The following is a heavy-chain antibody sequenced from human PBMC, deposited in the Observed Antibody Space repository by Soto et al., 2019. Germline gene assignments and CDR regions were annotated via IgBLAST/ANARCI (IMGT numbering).Heavy chain of an antibody. CDR2: IYWDDVT. V-gene: IGHV2-5*02. CDR1: RFSLNTNGVG. CDR3: AHTPRGESARWCEP. Sequence: QITLRESGPTLLKPTQTLTLTCTFSRFSLNTNGVGVGWFRQPPGKALELLALIYWDDVTPYRPSLRTRLTIPKDTSRVQVVLTMANMDAADTATYYCAHTPRGESARWCEPWGQGTLVTASS. D-gene: IGHD3-10*01. J-gene: IGHJ5*02.